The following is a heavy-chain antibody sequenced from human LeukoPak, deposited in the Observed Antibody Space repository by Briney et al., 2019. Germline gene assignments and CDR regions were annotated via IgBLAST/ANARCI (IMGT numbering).Heavy chain of an antibody. J-gene: IGHJ4*02. CDR2: VSGHGDTT. V-gene: IGHV3-23*01. CDR3: SRGSYLRLDSGNFFDF. D-gene: IGHD1-26*01. CDR1: GFTFRNYA. Sequence: GGSLRLTCAASGFTFRNYAMTWVRLAPGKGLEWVSAVSGHGDTTYYADSVQGRVTTSRDNSKNTLYLQVNSLRVEDTALYYCSRGSYLRLDSGNFFDFWGQGTLVTVAS.